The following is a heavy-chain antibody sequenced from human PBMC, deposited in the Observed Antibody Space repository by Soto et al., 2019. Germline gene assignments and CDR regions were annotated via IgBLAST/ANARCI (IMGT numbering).Heavy chain of an antibody. CDR1: GFTFNTFA. V-gene: IGHV3-23*01. CDR2: INKSGGSR. Sequence: PGGSLRLSCEASGFTFNTFAMSWVRQAPGRGLEWVSRINKSGGSRYYSDSVRGRFTVSRDNSKNTLFLQINSLRDEDTAMYYCARFHVSVLRGVLITSFFVDYWGQGTQVTVSS. CDR3: ARFHVSVLRGVLITSFFVDY. J-gene: IGHJ4*02. D-gene: IGHD3-10*01.